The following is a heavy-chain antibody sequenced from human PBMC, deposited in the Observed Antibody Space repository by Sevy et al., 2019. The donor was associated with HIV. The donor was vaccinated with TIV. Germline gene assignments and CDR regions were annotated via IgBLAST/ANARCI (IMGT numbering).Heavy chain of an antibody. J-gene: IGHJ4*02. CDR2: ISYDGSNK. CDR1: GFTFSSYA. D-gene: IGHD3-22*01. CDR3: ARAFEIVVVNPIDY. Sequence: GGSLRLSCAASGFTFSSYAMHWVRQAPGKGLEWVAVISYDGSNKYYADSVKGRFTISRDNSKNTLYLQMNSQRAEDTAVYYCARAFEIVVVNPIDYWGQGTLVTVSS. V-gene: IGHV3-30-3*01.